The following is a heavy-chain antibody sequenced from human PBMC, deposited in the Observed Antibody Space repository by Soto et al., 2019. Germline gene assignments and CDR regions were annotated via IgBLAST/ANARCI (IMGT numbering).Heavy chain of an antibody. J-gene: IGHJ4*02. Sequence: SVKVSCKASGGTFGSHGVAWVRQAPGQGLEWMGGFIAMLGTPTYAKKVQGRATITADESLTSSYLELRSLRSEDTAVYFCARGAMAKFDYWGQGTVVTVFS. D-gene: IGHD5-18*01. CDR2: FIAMLGTP. CDR3: ARGAMAKFDY. V-gene: IGHV1-69*13. CDR1: GGTFGSHG.